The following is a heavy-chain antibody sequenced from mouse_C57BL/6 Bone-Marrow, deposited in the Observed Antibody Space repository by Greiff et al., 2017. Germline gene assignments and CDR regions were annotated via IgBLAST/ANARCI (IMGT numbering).Heavy chain of an antibody. Sequence: QVHVKQPGAELVKPGASVKLSCKASGYTFTSYWMPWVKQRPGQGLEWIGEIDPSDSYTNYNQKFKGKATLTVDTSSSTAYMQLSSLTSEDSAVYYCAVYYGNYAFDYWGQGTTLTVSS. CDR2: IDPSDSYT. V-gene: IGHV1-50*01. D-gene: IGHD2-1*01. CDR3: AVYYGNYAFDY. J-gene: IGHJ2*01. CDR1: GYTFTSYW.